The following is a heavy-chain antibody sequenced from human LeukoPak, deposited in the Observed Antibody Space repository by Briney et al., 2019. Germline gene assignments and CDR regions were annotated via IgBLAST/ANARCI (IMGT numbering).Heavy chain of an antibody. D-gene: IGHD6-19*01. CDR2: INSDGSST. V-gene: IGHV3-74*01. Sequence: GGSLRLSCAASGFTFSSYWMHWVRQAPGKGLVWVSRINSDGSSTSYADSVKGRFTISRDNAENTLYLQMNSLRAEDTAVYYCARDRYSSGWYYDYWGQGTLVTVSS. J-gene: IGHJ4*02. CDR1: GFTFSSYW. CDR3: ARDRYSSGWYYDY.